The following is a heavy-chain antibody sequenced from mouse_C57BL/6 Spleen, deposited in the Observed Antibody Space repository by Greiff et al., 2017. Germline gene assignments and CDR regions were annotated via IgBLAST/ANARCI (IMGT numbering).Heavy chain of an antibody. D-gene: IGHD2-3*01. Sequence: VQLQQPGAELVRPGSSVKLSCKASGYTFTSYWMHWVKQRPIQGLEWIGNIDPSDSETHYNQKFKDKATLTVDKSSSTAYMQLSSLTSEDSAVYYCARSGYYEGFAYWGQGTLVTVSA. CDR1: GYTFTSYW. CDR2: IDPSDSET. V-gene: IGHV1-52*01. CDR3: ARSGYYEGFAY. J-gene: IGHJ3*01.